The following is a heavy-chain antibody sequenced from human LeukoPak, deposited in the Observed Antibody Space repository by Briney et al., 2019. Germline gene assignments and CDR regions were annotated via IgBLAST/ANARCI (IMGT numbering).Heavy chain of an antibody. CDR3: AIHSEQQLANY. CDR1: GFTVSNNY. D-gene: IGHD6-13*01. Sequence: GGSLRLSCAASGFTVSNNYMTWVRQAPGKGLEWVSVIYSDGSTYYADSVKGRFTISRDNSKNTLFLQMSSLRAEDTAVYYCAIHSEQQLANYWGQGTLVTVSS. V-gene: IGHV3-66*01. J-gene: IGHJ4*02. CDR2: IYSDGST.